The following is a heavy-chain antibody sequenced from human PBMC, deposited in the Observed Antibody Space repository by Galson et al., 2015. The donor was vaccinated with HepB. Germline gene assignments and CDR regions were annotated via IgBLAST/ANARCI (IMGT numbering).Heavy chain of an antibody. D-gene: IGHD3-22*01. V-gene: IGHV3-7*03. CDR1: GFTLSIYW. Sequence: SLRLSCAASGFTLSIYWMSWVRQAPGEGLEWVANIKQDGSEKYYVDSVKGRFTISRDNAKNSLYLQMNSLRAEDTAVYYCARIPCSGYYYCWFDPWGQGTLVTVSS. J-gene: IGHJ5*02. CDR3: ARIPCSGYYYCWFDP. CDR2: IKQDGSEK.